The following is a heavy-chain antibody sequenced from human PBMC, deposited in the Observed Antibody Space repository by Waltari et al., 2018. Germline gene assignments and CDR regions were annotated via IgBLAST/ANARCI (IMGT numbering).Heavy chain of an antibody. D-gene: IGHD4-4*01. V-gene: IGHV4-59*08. J-gene: IGHJ5*02. Sequence: QVQLQESGPGLVKASETLSLTCTVSGGSISGYYWSWIRQPPGKGLEWIGYIYYSGSTNYNPSLKSRITISLDTSKNQVSLKLSSVTAADTAVYYCARFIRLQLDWFDPWGQGALVTVSS. CDR2: IYYSGST. CDR1: GGSISGYY. CDR3: ARFIRLQLDWFDP.